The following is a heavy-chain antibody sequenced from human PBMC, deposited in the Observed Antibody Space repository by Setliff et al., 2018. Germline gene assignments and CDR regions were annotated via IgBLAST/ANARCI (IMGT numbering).Heavy chain of an antibody. Sequence: SETLSLTCNVSGGSISGYYWSWIRQPPGKGLEWIGNIYSSGSIKYNPSLRSRVTISVDMVKNQFSLRLSSLTAADTAVYYCARAPDSGTYYNLYPYYNDVWGKGTTVTVS. CDR2: IYSSGSI. CDR1: GGSISGYY. CDR3: ARAPDSGTYYNLYPYYNDV. J-gene: IGHJ6*03. D-gene: IGHD1-26*01. V-gene: IGHV4-59*08.